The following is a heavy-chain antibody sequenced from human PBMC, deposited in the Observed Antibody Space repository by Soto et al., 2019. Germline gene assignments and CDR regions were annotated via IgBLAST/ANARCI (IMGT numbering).Heavy chain of an antibody. CDR2: IKSKTDGGTT. J-gene: IGHJ4*02. Sequence: GGSLRLSCAASGFTFSNAWMNWVRQAPGKGLEWVGRIKSKTDGGTTDYAAPVKGRFTISRDDSKNTLYLQMNSLKTEDTAVYYCTTAGFYGFPQEVDYWGQGTLVTVSS. CDR1: GFTFSNAW. V-gene: IGHV3-15*07. D-gene: IGHD3-10*01. CDR3: TTAGFYGFPQEVDY.